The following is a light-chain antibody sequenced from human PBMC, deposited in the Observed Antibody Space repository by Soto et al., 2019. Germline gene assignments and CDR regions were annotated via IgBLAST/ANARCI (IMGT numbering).Light chain of an antibody. Sequence: DIQMTQSPSSLSASAGESVTITFRASQVISTSLAWYQVKPGKAPKLLIYAASTLESGVPSRFSATVSGTEFSLTITSLQPEDFATYYCQQLFDSPITFGQGTRLEI. CDR2: AAS. CDR1: QVISTS. V-gene: IGKV1-9*01. J-gene: IGKJ5*01. CDR3: QQLFDSPIT.